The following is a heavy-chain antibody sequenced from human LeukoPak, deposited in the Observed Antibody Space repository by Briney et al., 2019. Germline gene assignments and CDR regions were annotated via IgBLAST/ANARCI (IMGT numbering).Heavy chain of an antibody. CDR3: ARGDRTTVTTVDP. CDR1: GGSFSGYY. CDR2: INHSGST. J-gene: IGHJ5*02. V-gene: IGHV4-34*01. D-gene: IGHD4-11*01. Sequence: SETLSLTCAVYGGSFSGYYWSWIRQPPGKGLEWIGEINHSGSTNYNPSLKSRVTISVDTSKNQFSLKLSSVTAADTAVYYCARGDRTTVTTVDPWGQGALVTVSS.